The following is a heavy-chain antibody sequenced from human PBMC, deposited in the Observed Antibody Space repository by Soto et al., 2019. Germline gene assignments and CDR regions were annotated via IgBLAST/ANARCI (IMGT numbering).Heavy chain of an antibody. CDR2: IYQSGSA. Sequence: QQQLQESGSGLVRPSQTLSLTCAVSGGSISSGDYSWSWIRQPPGKGLEWVGYIYQSGSAYYNPSLKGRVTISLDRSKNHFSLKVTSVTAADTAVYYCARLGNCRGGSCYPNWFDPWGQGTLVTVSS. J-gene: IGHJ5*02. D-gene: IGHD2-15*01. CDR3: ARLGNCRGGSCYPNWFDP. CDR1: GGSISSGDYS. V-gene: IGHV4-30-2*01.